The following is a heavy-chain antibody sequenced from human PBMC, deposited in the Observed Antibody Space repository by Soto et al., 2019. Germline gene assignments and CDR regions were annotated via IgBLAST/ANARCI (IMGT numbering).Heavy chain of an antibody. D-gene: IGHD6-13*01. Sequence: DVQLLESGGDLVQPGGSLRLSCATSGFAFSNYAMSWVRQAPGKGLEWVSVISGTGDTTYYADSVKGRFTISRDSSKNTLYLQMDNLRAEDTAVYYCATDRPYSSTWHGLTEYFQFWGRGTLVSVSS. V-gene: IGHV3-23*01. CDR3: ATDRPYSSTWHGLTEYFQF. CDR2: ISGTGDTT. CDR1: GFAFSNYA. J-gene: IGHJ1*01.